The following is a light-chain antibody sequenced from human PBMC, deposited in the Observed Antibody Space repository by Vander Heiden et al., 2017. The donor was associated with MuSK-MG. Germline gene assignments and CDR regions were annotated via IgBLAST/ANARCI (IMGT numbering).Light chain of an antibody. CDR3: QSYDTNYRGV. CDR2: EDN. CDR1: SGSIVGHY. Sequence: NFVLTQPHSVSESPGKTVTISCTGSSGSIVGHYVQWLQQRPGSAPTTVIYEDNQRPSGVPDRFSGSIDSYSNSASLIISGLKTEDEADYYCQSYDTNYRGVFGGGTKLTVL. J-gene: IGLJ3*02. V-gene: IGLV6-57*02.